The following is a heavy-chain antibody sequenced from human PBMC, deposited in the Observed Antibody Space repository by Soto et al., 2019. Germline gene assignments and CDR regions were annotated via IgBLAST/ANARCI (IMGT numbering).Heavy chain of an antibody. Sequence: EVQLVESGGGLVQPGGSLRLSCAASGFTFSSYWMHWVRQAPGKGLVWVSRINSDGSSTSYADSVKGRFTISRDNAKNTLYLPMNSLRAEDTAVYYCARALRVTVTKVKYYYYYYMDVWGKGTTVTVSS. CDR1: GFTFSSYW. CDR3: ARALRVTVTKVKYYYYYYMDV. V-gene: IGHV3-74*01. CDR2: INSDGSST. D-gene: IGHD4-4*01. J-gene: IGHJ6*03.